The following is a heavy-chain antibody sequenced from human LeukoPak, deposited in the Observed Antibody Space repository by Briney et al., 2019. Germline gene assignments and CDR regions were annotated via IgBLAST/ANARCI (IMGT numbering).Heavy chain of an antibody. CDR3: AKAHSSGWYPWFDP. CDR1: GFTFSSYG. Sequence: PGGSLRLSCAASGFTFSSYGMHWVRQAPGKGLEWVAVISYDGSNKYHADSVKGRFTISRDNSKNTLYLQMNSLRAEDTAVYYCAKAHSSGWYPWFDPWGQGTLVTVSS. V-gene: IGHV3-30*18. CDR2: ISYDGSNK. J-gene: IGHJ5*02. D-gene: IGHD6-19*01.